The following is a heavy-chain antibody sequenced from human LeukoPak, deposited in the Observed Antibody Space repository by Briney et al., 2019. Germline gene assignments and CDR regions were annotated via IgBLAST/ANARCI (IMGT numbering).Heavy chain of an antibody. V-gene: IGHV1-2*02. J-gene: IGHJ4*02. Sequence: ASVKVSCKASGHTFTGYYMHWVRQAPGQGLEWMGWINPNSGGTNYAQKFQGRVTMTRDTSISTAYMELSRLRSDDTAVYYCARARGISPVATIYYWGQGTLVTVSS. D-gene: IGHD5-12*01. CDR2: INPNSGGT. CDR1: GHTFTGYY. CDR3: ARARGISPVATIYY.